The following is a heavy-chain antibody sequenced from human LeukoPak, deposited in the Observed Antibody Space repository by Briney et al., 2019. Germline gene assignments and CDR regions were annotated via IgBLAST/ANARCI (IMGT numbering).Heavy chain of an antibody. Sequence: GGSLRLSCAASGFTVSSNYMSWVRQAPGKGLEWVSVIYSGGSTYYADSVKGRFTIPRDNSKNTLYLQMNSLRAEDTAVYYCARVATVTTSRPFDYWGQGTLVTVSS. J-gene: IGHJ4*02. D-gene: IGHD4-17*01. CDR2: IYSGGST. CDR1: GFTVSSNY. CDR3: ARVATVTTSRPFDY. V-gene: IGHV3-53*01.